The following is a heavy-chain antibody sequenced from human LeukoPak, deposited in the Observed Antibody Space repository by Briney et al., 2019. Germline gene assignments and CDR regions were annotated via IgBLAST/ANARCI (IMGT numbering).Heavy chain of an antibody. D-gene: IGHD5-24*01. Sequence: PGGSLRLSCAASGFTFSSYNMHWVRQAPGKGLEWVAFIQYDGKNEYYADSVKGRFTISKDNSKNTLYLQMNSLKAEDTAVYYCAKDSGHDGYAFDIWGPGTMVTVSS. V-gene: IGHV3-30*02. CDR2: IQYDGKNE. J-gene: IGHJ3*02. CDR1: GFTFSSYN. CDR3: AKDSGHDGYAFDI.